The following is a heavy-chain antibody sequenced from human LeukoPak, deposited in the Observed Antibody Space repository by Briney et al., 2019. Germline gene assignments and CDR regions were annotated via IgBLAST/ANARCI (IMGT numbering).Heavy chain of an antibody. J-gene: IGHJ4*02. Sequence: ASVKVSCKTSGYTFTGHYMHWVRQAPGQGLEWMAWINVKSGDRNSAQKFQGRVTLTRDTSISTVYMDLSGLRSDDTAVYYCAREGWGRRDTAAFDYWGQGTLVTVSS. CDR2: INVKSGDR. CDR3: AREGWGRRDTAAFDY. D-gene: IGHD7-27*01. V-gene: IGHV1-2*02. CDR1: GYTFTGHY.